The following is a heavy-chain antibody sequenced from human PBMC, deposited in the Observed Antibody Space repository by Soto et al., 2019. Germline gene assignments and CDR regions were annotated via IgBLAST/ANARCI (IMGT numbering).Heavy chain of an antibody. D-gene: IGHD1-26*01. V-gene: IGHV4-59*01. CDR1: GGSISRYY. Sequence: SETLSLTCTVSGGSISRYYWTWIRQPPGEGLEWIGYIHYSGSTSYHPSLKGRVTISIDTSKNQFSLRLTSVTAADTAVYYCASVVSASLDYWGQGTPVTVSS. CDR2: IHYSGST. J-gene: IGHJ4*02. CDR3: ASVVSASLDY.